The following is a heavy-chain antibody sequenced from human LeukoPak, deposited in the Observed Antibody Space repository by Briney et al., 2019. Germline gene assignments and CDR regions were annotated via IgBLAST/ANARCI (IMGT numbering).Heavy chain of an antibody. CDR2: IKQDGSEK. CDR3: ARDLRDSGYVNY. CDR1: GFTFSSYW. J-gene: IGHJ4*02. Sequence: PGGSLRLSCAASGFTFSSYWISWVRQAPGKGLEWVANIKQDGSEKYYVDSVKGRFTISRDNAKNSLYLQMNSLRAEDTAVYYCARDLRDSGYVNYWGQGTLVTVSS. V-gene: IGHV3-7*01. D-gene: IGHD5-12*01.